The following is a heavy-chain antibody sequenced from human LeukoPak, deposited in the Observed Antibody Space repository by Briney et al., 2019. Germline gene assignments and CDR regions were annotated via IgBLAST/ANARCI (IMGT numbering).Heavy chain of an antibody. Sequence: GVALRLSRVDSGFTFSTPWMTLLRLDPGKGLEWVGRIKGEADGGTADYAASVKDRFTISRDNSKNTLYLQMNSLRAEDTAVYYCARVTGSSGWSSFDYWGQGTLVTVSS. CDR2: IKGEADGGTA. D-gene: IGHD6-19*01. CDR3: ARVTGSSGWSSFDY. J-gene: IGHJ4*02. V-gene: IGHV3-15*01. CDR1: GFTFSTPW.